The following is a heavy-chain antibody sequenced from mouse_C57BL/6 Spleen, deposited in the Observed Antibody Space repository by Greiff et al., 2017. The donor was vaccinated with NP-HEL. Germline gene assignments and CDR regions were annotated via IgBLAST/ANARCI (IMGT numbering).Heavy chain of an antibody. CDR3: ASGGPYYFDY. CDR1: GYTFTSYW. V-gene: IGHV1-69*01. Sequence: QVQLQQPGAELVMPGASVKLSCKASGYTFTSYWMHWVKQRPGQGLEWIGEIDPSDSYTNYNQKFKGKSTLTVDKSSRTAYMQLSSLTSENSAVYYCASGGPYYFDYWGQGTTLTVSS. J-gene: IGHJ2*01. CDR2: IDPSDSYT.